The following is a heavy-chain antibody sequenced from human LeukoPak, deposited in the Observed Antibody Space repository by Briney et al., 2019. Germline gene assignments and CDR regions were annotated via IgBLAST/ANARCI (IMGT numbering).Heavy chain of an antibody. Sequence: PSETLSLTCIVSGGSISTSAYYWGWIRQPPGEGLQWIGSIYYSGNTYYNSSLKSRVTISVDTSTSQFSLRLSSVTAADTAVYYCASGRMDWFDPWGQGILVTVSS. J-gene: IGHJ5*02. D-gene: IGHD1-14*01. V-gene: IGHV4-39*01. CDR2: IYYSGNT. CDR3: ASGRMDWFDP. CDR1: GGSISTSAYY.